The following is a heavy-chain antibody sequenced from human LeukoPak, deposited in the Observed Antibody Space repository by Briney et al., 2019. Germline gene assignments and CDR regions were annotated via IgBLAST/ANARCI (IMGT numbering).Heavy chain of an antibody. CDR2: IDPSDSYT. J-gene: IGHJ6*02. CDR1: GFTFTSYR. CDR3: ARHFLGELPDMDV. V-gene: IGHV5-10-1*01. D-gene: IGHD1-26*01. Sequence: GESLKISCKGSGFTFTSYRISWVRQMPGKGLEWMGRIDPSDSYTKYSPSFQGHVTISGDESISTACLQWSSLKASDTAMYYCARHFLGELPDMDVWGQGTTVTVSS.